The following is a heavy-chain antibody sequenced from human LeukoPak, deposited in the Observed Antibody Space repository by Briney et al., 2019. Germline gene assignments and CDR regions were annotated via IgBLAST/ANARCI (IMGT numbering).Heavy chain of an antibody. D-gene: IGHD5-18*01. CDR3: ARTRGYAFDY. V-gene: IGHV4-34*01. J-gene: IGHJ4*02. CDR2: INHSGST. Sequence: SETLSLTCAVYGGSFIGYYWSWIRQPPGKGLEWIGEINHSGSTNYNPSLKSRVTISVDTSKNQFSLKLSSVTAADTAVYYCARTRGYAFDYWGQGPLVTVSS. CDR1: GGSFIGYY.